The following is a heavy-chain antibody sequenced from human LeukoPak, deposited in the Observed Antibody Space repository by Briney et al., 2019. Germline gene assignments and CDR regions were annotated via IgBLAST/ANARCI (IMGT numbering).Heavy chain of an antibody. CDR3: ARDSWFRLGLGTHYYRDI. CDR1: GYTFTGYY. V-gene: IGHV1-2*06. CDR2: INPNSGGT. D-gene: IGHD1-1*01. Sequence: GASVKVSCKASGYTFTGYYMHWVRQAPGQGLEWMGRINPNSGGTNYAQKFQGRVTITRDMSTSTVYMELSSLRSEDTAVYHCARDSWFRLGLGTHYYRDIWAKGTTVTVSS. J-gene: IGHJ6*03.